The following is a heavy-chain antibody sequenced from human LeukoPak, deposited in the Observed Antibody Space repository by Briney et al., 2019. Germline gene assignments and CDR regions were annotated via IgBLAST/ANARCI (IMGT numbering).Heavy chain of an antibody. Sequence: ASVKVSCKVSGYTFTDYYMHWVQQAPGKGLEWMGLVDPEDGETIYAEKFQGRVTITADTSTDTAYMELSSLRSEDTAVYYCARGSIAAAGTGPDYYYYYMDVWGKGTTVTVSS. CDR3: ARGSIAAAGTGPDYYYYYMDV. V-gene: IGHV1-69-2*01. J-gene: IGHJ6*03. D-gene: IGHD6-13*01. CDR2: VDPEDGET. CDR1: GYTFTDYY.